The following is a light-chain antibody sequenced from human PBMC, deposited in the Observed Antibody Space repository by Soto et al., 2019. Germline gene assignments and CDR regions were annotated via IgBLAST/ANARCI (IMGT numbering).Light chain of an antibody. CDR1: QSISSY. CDR3: QQSYSTPIT. CDR2: AAS. V-gene: IGKV1-39*01. Sequence: DIQMTQSPSSLSAPVGDRVTITCRASQSISSYLNWYQQKPGKAPKLLIYAASSSQSGVPSRFSGSGSGTDFTLTISSLQPEDFATYYCQQSYSTPITFGQGTRLEIK. J-gene: IGKJ5*01.